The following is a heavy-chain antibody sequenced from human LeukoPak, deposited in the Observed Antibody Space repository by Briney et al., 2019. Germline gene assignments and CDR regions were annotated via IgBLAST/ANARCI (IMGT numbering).Heavy chain of an antibody. Sequence: GGSLRLSCAASGFTFSSYEMNWVRQAPGKGLEWFSAISGGGDYTWNADSAEGRFTISRDNSKNTLYLQMNSLRAEDTATYYCAKDHSYCRHTSCLLHLDWGQGALVTVSS. J-gene: IGHJ4*02. V-gene: IGHV3-23*01. CDR2: ISGGGDYT. CDR3: AKDHSYCRHTSCLLHLD. CDR1: GFTFSSYE. D-gene: IGHD2-2*01.